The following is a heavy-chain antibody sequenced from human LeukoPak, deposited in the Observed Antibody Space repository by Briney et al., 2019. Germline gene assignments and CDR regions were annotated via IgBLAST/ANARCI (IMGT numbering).Heavy chain of an antibody. D-gene: IGHD5-24*01. J-gene: IGHJ3*02. CDR3: ARGGQGDGYSADEAFDI. CDR2: TYYRSKWYS. Sequence: SQTLSLTCAISGDSVSSNSTACNWIRQSPSRGLEWLGRTYYRSKWYSDYAVSVKSRITINPDTSKNQFSLQLNSVTPEDTAVYYCARGGQGDGYSADEAFDIWGQGTMVTVSS. V-gene: IGHV6-1*01. CDR1: GDSVSSNSTA.